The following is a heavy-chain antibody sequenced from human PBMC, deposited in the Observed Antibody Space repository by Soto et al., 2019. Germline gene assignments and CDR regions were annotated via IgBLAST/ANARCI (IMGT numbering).Heavy chain of an antibody. CDR2: TRNKANGYTT. V-gene: IGHV3-72*01. J-gene: IGHJ4*02. CDR3: VIWPRDGFNT. CDR1: EFTFSDHY. D-gene: IGHD3-10*01. Sequence: QLVESGGGLVQPGGSLRLSCASSEFTFSDHYMDWVRQAPGKGLEWVGRTRNKANGYTTEYAPSVKGRFTVSRDGSKKSLYLQMNSLKTEDTAFYYCVIWPRDGFNTWGQGTLVTVSP.